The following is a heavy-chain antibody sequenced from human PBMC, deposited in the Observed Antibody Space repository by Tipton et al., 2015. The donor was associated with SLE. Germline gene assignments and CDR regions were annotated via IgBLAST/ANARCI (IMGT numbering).Heavy chain of an antibody. CDR2: KSYRGST. CDR1: GGSISGDDYY. J-gene: IGHJ4*02. CDR3: ARGTTVTRLDY. D-gene: IGHD4-17*01. V-gene: IGHV4-31*03. Sequence: TLSLTCTVSGGSISGDDYYWSWIRQHPGMGLEWIGHKSYRGSTHSNPSLRSRVTISVDTAKRQFSLRLRSVTAADTAVYFCARGTTVTRLDYWGQGTLVTVSS.